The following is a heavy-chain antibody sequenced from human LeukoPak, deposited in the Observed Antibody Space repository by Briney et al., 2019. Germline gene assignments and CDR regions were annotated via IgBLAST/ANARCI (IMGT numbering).Heavy chain of an antibody. D-gene: IGHD4-23*01. CDR2: IIPIFGTA. J-gene: IGHJ4*02. Sequence: SVKVSCKASGGTFSSYAISWVQQAPGQGLEWMGGIIPIFGTANYAQKFQGRVTITADESTSTAYMELSSLRSEDTAVYYCARDYGGNSGLDYWGQGTLVTVSS. V-gene: IGHV1-69*13. CDR3: ARDYGGNSGLDY. CDR1: GGTFSSYA.